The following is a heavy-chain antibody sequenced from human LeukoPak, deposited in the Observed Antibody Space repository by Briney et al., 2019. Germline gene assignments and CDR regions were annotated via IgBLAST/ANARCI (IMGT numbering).Heavy chain of an antibody. V-gene: IGHV3-30*03. CDR3: ARENEASFDY. CDR2: ISYDGSSK. J-gene: IGHJ4*02. Sequence: PGRSLRLSCAASGFTFSSFGMHWVRQAPGKGLEWVAGISYDGSSKYYADSVKGRFTISRDNSKNTLYLQMNSLRAEDTAVYYCARENEASFDYWGQGTLVTVSS. CDR1: GFTFSSFG.